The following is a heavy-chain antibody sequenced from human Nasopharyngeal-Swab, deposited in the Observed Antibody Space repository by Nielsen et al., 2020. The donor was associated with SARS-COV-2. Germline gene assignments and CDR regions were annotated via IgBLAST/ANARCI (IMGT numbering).Heavy chain of an antibody. CDR2: IYVGNGDT. CDR1: GFSFTNYV. CDR3: ASPDYGDY. V-gene: IGHV1-3*01. J-gene: IGHJ4*02. Sequence: ASVKVSCKASGFSFTNYVIHWVRQAPGQRPEWMGWIYVGNGDTQYTPNFQGRVTFTRDTSANTAYMEMSGPTSEDTAVFYCASPDYGDYGGQGTLVTVSS.